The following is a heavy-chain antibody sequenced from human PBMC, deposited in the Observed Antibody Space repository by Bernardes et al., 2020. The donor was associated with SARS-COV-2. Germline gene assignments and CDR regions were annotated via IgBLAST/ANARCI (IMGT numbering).Heavy chain of an antibody. CDR1: GFTFDDFY. D-gene: IGHD6-19*01. Sequence: GGSLRLSCAASGFTFDDFYMTWIRQAPGKGLEWVSYISGSGSTVFYADSVKGRFTISRDNAKNSVYLQMNSLRAEDTAVYYCARDGDSSGWDFDYWGQGTLVTVSS. CDR3: ARDGDSSGWDFDY. CDR2: ISGSGSTV. J-gene: IGHJ4*02. V-gene: IGHV3-11*01.